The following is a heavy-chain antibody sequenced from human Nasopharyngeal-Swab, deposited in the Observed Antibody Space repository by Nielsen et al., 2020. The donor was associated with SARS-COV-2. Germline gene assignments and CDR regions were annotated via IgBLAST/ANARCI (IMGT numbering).Heavy chain of an antibody. CDR2: IRYDGSNK. CDR3: AKDAGGYSSS. Sequence: GESLKISCAASGFTFSSYGMHWVRQAPGKGLEWVAFIRYDGSNKYYADSVKGRFTISRDNSKNTLYLQMNSLRAEDKAVYYCAKDAGGYSSSWGQGTLVTVSS. V-gene: IGHV3-30*02. CDR1: GFTFSSYG. J-gene: IGHJ4*02. D-gene: IGHD6-13*01.